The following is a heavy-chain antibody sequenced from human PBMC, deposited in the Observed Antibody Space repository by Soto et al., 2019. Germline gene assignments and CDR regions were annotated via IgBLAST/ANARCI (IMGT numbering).Heavy chain of an antibody. D-gene: IGHD1-1*01. CDR1: GGTFSSYT. J-gene: IGHJ6*03. Sequence: QVQLVQSEAKVKNPGSSVRVSCKASGGTFSSYTISWVRQAPGQGLEWMGRIIPILGIANYAQKFQGRVTITADKSTSTAYMELSSLRAEDTAVYYCASGQISRRHYYYCYKDVWGKGTTVTVSS. CDR3: ASGQISRRHYYYCYKDV. CDR2: IIPILGIA. V-gene: IGHV1-69*02.